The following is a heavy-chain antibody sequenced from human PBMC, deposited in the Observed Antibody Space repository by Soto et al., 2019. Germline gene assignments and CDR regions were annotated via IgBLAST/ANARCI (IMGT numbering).Heavy chain of an antibody. J-gene: IGHJ4*02. V-gene: IGHV4-59*01. Sequence: SETLSLTCTVSGGSIRSYYWSWIRQPPGEGLEWIGYIYYSGSTNYNPSLKSRVTISVDTSKNQFSLKLSSVTAADTAVYYCARTYYYESSGYFNFDYWGQGTLVTVSS. CDR1: GGSIRSYY. CDR3: ARTYYYESSGYFNFDY. CDR2: IYYSGST. D-gene: IGHD3-22*01.